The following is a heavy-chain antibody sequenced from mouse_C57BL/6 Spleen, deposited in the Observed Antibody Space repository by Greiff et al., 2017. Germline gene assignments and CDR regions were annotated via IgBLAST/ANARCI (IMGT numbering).Heavy chain of an antibody. CDR1: GYSITSGYY. Sequence: EVQLQQSGPGLVKPSQSLSLTCSVTGYSITSGYYWNWIRQFPGNKLEWMGYKSYDGSNNYNPSLINRISITRDTSKNQFFLKLNSVTTEDTATYYCARDHSSFDYWGQGTTLTVSS. CDR2: KSYDGSN. J-gene: IGHJ2*01. V-gene: IGHV3-6*01. D-gene: IGHD1-1*01. CDR3: ARDHSSFDY.